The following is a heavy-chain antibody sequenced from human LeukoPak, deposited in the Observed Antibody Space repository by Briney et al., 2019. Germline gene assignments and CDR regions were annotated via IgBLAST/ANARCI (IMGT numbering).Heavy chain of an antibody. Sequence: GGTLRLSCAASGFTFSSYGMSWVRQAPGKGLEWVSAISGSGHSTYYADSVKGRFTISRDNSKNTLYLQMNSLRAEDTAVYYCAKWDQGSTSWGSFDYWGQGTLVTVSS. D-gene: IGHD2-2*01. CDR3: AKWDQGSTSWGSFDY. CDR1: GFTFSSYG. J-gene: IGHJ4*02. CDR2: ISGSGHST. V-gene: IGHV3-23*01.